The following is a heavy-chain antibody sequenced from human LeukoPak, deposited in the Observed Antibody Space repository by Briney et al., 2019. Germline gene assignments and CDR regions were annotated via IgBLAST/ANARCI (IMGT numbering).Heavy chain of an antibody. D-gene: IGHD3-10*01. CDR2: IKQDGSEK. CDR3: AKEGLTYYYGSGMAYYFDY. V-gene: IGHV3-7*03. Sequence: GGSLRLSCAASGFTFSSYWMSWVRQAPGKGLEGVANIKQDGSEKYYVDSVKGRFTISRDNAKNSLYLQMNSLRAEDTAVYYCAKEGLTYYYGSGMAYYFDYWGQGTLVTVCS. CDR1: GFTFSSYW. J-gene: IGHJ4*02.